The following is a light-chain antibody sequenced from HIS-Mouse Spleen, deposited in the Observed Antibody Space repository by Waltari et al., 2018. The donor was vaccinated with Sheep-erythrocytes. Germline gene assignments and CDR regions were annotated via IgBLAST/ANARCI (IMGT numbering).Light chain of an antibody. CDR1: KLGDQH. CDR3: QAWDSSTAV. Sequence: SYELTQPPSVSVSPGQTATITCSGAKLGDQHACWYQQKPGQSPVLVIYQDSKRPSGIPERFSGSNSGNTATLTISGTQAMDEADYYCQAWDSSTAVFGGGTKLTVL. J-gene: IGLJ2*01. V-gene: IGLV3-1*01. CDR2: QDS.